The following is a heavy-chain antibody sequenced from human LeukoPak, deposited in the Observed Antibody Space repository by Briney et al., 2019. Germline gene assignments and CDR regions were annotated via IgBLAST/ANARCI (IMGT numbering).Heavy chain of an antibody. CDR3: ARHPFQYPFDH. CDR2: IYHSGHT. Sequence: PSETLSLTCAVYGGSFSGDYWSWIRQSPGKGLEWIGYIYHSGHTMSNPSLKSRVSLSLDTSNNQFSLKLSSVTAADTAVYYCARHPFQYPFDHWGQGTVVSVSS. V-gene: IGHV4-59*08. CDR1: GGSFSGDY. D-gene: IGHD2/OR15-2a*01. J-gene: IGHJ5*02.